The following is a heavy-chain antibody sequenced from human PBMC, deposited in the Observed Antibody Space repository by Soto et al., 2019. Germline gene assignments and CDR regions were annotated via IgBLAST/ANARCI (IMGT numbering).Heavy chain of an antibody. CDR3: ARVGVPYMNTVTTWWFDP. D-gene: IGHD4-17*01. CDR1: GGSIGSYY. Sequence: PSETLSLTCTVSGGSIGSYYWSWIRQPPGKGLEWIGYIYYSGSTNYNPSLKSRVTISVDTSKNQFSLKLSSVTAADTAVYYCARVGVPYMNTVTTWWFDPWGQGTLVTVSS. V-gene: IGHV4-59*01. J-gene: IGHJ5*02. CDR2: IYYSGST.